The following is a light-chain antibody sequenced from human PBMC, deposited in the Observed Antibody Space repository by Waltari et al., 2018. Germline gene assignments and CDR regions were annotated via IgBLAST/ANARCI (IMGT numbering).Light chain of an antibody. CDR3: AAWDDRLSGVV. CDR2: RNK. V-gene: IGLV1-47*01. Sequence: QSVLTQPPSASGTPGHRVTIPCSGSSSTIGRNYLSWDLQLPGTAPKLLSYRNKQRPSGVPDRFSGSKSGTSASLAISGLRSEDEADYYCAAWDDRLSGVVFGGGTKLTVL. J-gene: IGLJ2*01. CDR1: SSTIGRNY.